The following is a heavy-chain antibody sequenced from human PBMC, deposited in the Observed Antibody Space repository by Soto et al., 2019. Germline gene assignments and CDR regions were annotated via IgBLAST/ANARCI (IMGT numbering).Heavy chain of an antibody. CDR2: VTGRASST. D-gene: IGHD2-8*01. V-gene: IGHV3-23*01. CDR1: GFTFPNYA. J-gene: IGHJ3*02. Sequence: EVRLLESGGGLVQPGGSLRLSCAASGFTFPNYAMSWVRQAPGKGRERVSVVTGRASSTYYADSAEGRFTISSENSRNTLLLQMNSLGAEDTAVYYCAIHLPSKKNRCRWADAVHIWGRGTNLTVSS. CDR3: AIHLPSKKNRCRWADAVHI.